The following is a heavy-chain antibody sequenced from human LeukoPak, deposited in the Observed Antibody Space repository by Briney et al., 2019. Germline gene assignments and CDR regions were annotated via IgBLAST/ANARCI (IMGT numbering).Heavy chain of an antibody. CDR3: ARGTYYYDSSGYYPIDY. CDR2: IYHSGST. V-gene: IGHV4-4*02. J-gene: IGHJ4*02. CDR1: GGSISSSNW. D-gene: IGHD3-22*01. Sequence: PSGTLSLTCAVSGGSISSSNWWSWVRQPPGKGLEWIGEIYHSGSTNYNPSLKSRVTISVDKSKNQFSLKLSSVTAADTAVYYCARGTYYYDSSGYYPIDYWGQGTLVTVSS.